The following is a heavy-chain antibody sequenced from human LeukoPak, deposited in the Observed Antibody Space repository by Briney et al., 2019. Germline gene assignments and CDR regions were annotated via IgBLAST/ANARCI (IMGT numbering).Heavy chain of an antibody. CDR2: IYYSGPT. CDR3: ARAGYCSGGNCYRGPSDY. J-gene: IGHJ4*02. D-gene: IGHD2-15*01. V-gene: IGHV4-59*01. CDR1: GGSISSYY. Sequence: SETLSLTCTVSGGSISSYYWTWIRQPPGKGLEWIGYIYYSGPTYYNPSLKSRVTMSLDTSKNQFSLRLSSVTAADTAVYYCARAGYCSGGNCYRGPSDYWGQGTLVTVSS.